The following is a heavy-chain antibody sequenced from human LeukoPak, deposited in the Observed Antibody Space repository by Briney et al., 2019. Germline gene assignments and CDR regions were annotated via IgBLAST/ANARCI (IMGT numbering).Heavy chain of an antibody. Sequence: GASVKVSCKASGYTFTGYGISGVRQAPGQGLEWTGWISGYNGNRNYAQKFQGRVTMTTDTYTSTANMELRSLRSDDTAVYYCARVGVSLAAAGTPLKYFQHWGQGTLVTVSS. CDR3: ARVGVSLAAAGTPLKYFQH. CDR2: ISGYNGNR. D-gene: IGHD6-13*01. V-gene: IGHV1-18*01. CDR1: GYTFTGYG. J-gene: IGHJ1*01.